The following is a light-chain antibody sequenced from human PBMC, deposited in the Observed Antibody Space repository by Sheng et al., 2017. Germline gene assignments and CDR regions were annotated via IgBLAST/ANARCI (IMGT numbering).Light chain of an antibody. CDR2: DVT. CDR3: CSYAGVYTYV. CDR1: RSDVASYNY. Sequence: QSALTQPRSVSGSPGQSVTISCTGTRSDVASYNYVSWYQHFPGKAPKLLIYDVTKRPSGVPNRFSGSKSGNTASLTISGLQAEDEAAYYCCSYAGVYTYVFGTGTSVTVL. V-gene: IGLV2-11*01. J-gene: IGLJ1*01.